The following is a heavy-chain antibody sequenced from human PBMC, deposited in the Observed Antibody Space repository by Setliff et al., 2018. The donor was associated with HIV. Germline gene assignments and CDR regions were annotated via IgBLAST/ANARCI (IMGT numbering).Heavy chain of an antibody. CDR3: ARGGAVSADFDS. Sequence: SETLSLTCTVSGGSIRTGAYYWGWIRQPPGKGLEWIGSIYYDGRTYYKPSLKSRLTISVDTSKNQFSLSLSSVTAADTAVYFCARGGAVSADFDSWGQGTLVTVSS. D-gene: IGHD3-16*01. CDR1: GGSIRTGAYY. J-gene: IGHJ5*01. CDR2: IYYDGRT. V-gene: IGHV4-39*07.